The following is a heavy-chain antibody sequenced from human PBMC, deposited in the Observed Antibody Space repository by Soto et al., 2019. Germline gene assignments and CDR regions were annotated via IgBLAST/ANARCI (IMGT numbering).Heavy chain of an antibody. CDR2: IYYSGST. J-gene: IGHJ5*02. D-gene: IGHD2-15*01. Sequence: QVQLQESGPGLVKPSETLSLTCTVSGGSISSYYWSWIRQPPGKGLEWIGYIYYSGSTNYNPSLKSRVTISVDTSKNQFSLKLSSVTAADTAVYYCARINKHWRLLHTWFDPWGQGTLVTVSS. CDR1: GGSISSYY. CDR3: ARINKHWRLLHTWFDP. V-gene: IGHV4-59*01.